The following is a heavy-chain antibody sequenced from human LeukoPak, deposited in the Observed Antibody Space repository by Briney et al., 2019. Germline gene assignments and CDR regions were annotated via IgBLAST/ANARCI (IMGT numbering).Heavy chain of an antibody. D-gene: IGHD6-13*01. V-gene: IGHV4-34*01. Sequence: SETLSLTCAVYGGSFSGYYWSWIRQPPGKGLEWIGEINHSGSTNYNPSLKSRVTISVDTSKNQFSLKLSSVTAADTAVYYCARGDSSSWYNNYYYGMDVWGQGPTVTVSS. J-gene: IGHJ6*02. CDR3: ARGDSSSWYNNYYYGMDV. CDR2: INHSGST. CDR1: GGSFSGYY.